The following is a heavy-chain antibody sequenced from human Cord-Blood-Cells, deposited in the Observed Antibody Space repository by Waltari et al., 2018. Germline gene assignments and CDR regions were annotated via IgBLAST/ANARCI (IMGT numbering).Heavy chain of an antibody. V-gene: IGHV3-53*02. CDR2: IYSGGST. Sequence: EVQLVETGGGLIQPGGSLRLSCAASGFTVSRNYLSWVRPAPGKGLEWVSVIYSGGSTYYADSVKGRFTISRDNSKNTLYLQMNSLRAEDTAVYYCARDPDYCSSTSCYTSWGQGTLVTVSS. CDR3: ARDPDYCSSTSCYTS. J-gene: IGHJ5*02. CDR1: GFTVSRNY. D-gene: IGHD2-2*02.